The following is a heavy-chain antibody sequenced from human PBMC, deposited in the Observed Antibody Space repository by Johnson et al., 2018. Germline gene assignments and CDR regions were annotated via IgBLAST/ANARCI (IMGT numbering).Heavy chain of an antibody. J-gene: IGHJ3*02. V-gene: IGHV4-59*01. CDR3: ARYCSGSSCYGAASDI. Sequence: QVQLQESGPGLVKXSETXSLXCTVSGVSIRNFYWSWIRQPPGKGLEWIGYSFYSGSTPYNPSLNSQVTISVDTSKNQVSLNLSSVTAADTAVYFCARYCSGSSCYGAASDIWGQGTVVTVSS. CDR1: GVSIRNFY. CDR2: SFYSGST. D-gene: IGHD2-15*01.